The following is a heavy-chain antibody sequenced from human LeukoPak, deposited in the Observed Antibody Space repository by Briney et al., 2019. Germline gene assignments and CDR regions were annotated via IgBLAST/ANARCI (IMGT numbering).Heavy chain of an antibody. CDR3: AREESGEHGLAY. Sequence: SETLSLTCSVSGGSISSSSYYWVWIRQPPGKGLEWTASIYYSGSTYYNPSLKSRLTISMDTSMNQFSLRLSSVTAADTAVYYCAREESGEHGLAYWGQGTLVTVSS. CDR1: GGSISSSSYY. J-gene: IGHJ4*02. V-gene: IGHV4-39*07. D-gene: IGHD2-21*01. CDR2: IYYSGST.